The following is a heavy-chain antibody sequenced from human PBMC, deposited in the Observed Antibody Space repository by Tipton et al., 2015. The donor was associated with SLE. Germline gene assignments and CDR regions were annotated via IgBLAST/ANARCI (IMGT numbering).Heavy chain of an antibody. Sequence: SLRLSCAASDFTFSDYHMTWIRQAPGKGLEWVSHINSGGSTVDYADSAKGRFTISRDNSKNTLFLQMNSLRVEDTAVYYCAWKDVLTGAFAYWGQGTQVTVSS. CDR1: DFTFSDYH. CDR2: INSGGSTV. CDR3: AWKDVLTGAFAY. J-gene: IGHJ4*02. D-gene: IGHD3-9*01. V-gene: IGHV3-11*04.